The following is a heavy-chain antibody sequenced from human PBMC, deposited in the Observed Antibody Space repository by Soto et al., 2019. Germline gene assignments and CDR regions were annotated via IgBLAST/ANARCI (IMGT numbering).Heavy chain of an antibody. V-gene: IGHV1-69*13. CDR3: ARESSYGYYYYYYGMDV. CDR2: IIPIFGTA. Sequence: ASVKVSCKASGGTSSSYAISWVRQAPGQGLEWMGGIIPIFGTANYAQKFQGRVTITADESTSTAYMELSSLRSEDTAVYYCARESSYGYYYYYYGMDVWGQGTTVTVSS. D-gene: IGHD5-18*01. J-gene: IGHJ6*02. CDR1: GGTSSSYA.